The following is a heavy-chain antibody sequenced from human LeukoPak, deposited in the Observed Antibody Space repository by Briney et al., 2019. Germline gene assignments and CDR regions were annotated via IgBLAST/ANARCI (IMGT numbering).Heavy chain of an antibody. CDR3: ARSPVPAANWYYYYYYRDV. CDR2: IKQDGSEK. D-gene: IGHD2-2*01. CDR1: GFTFSSYW. V-gene: IGHV3-7*01. J-gene: IGHJ6*03. Sequence: PGGSLRLSCAASGFTFSSYWMRWVRQAPGKGLEWVANIKQDGSEKYYVDSVKGRFTISRDNAKNSLYLQMNSLRAEDTAVYYCARSPVPAANWYYYYYYRDVWGKGTTVTVSS.